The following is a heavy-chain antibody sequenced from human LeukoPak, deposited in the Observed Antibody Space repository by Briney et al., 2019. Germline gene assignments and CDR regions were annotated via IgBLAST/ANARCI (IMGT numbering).Heavy chain of an antibody. CDR1: GYTFTSYY. CDR2: INPSGGST. D-gene: IGHD2-15*01. V-gene: IGHV1-46*01. J-gene: IGHJ4*02. CDR3: ARGYCSGGSCYSVGYFDY. Sequence: ASVKASCKASGYTFTSYYMHWVRQAPGQGLEWMGLINPSGGSTSYAQKFQGRVTMTRDTSTSTVYMELSSLRSEDTAVYYCARGYCSGGSCYSVGYFDYWGQGTLVTGSS.